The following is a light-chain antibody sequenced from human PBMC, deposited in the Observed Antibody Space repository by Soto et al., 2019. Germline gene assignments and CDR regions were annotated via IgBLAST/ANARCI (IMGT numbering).Light chain of an antibody. CDR3: PQYGSSPWT. CDR2: GAS. J-gene: IGKJ1*01. Sequence: IVLTQSPGTLSLSTGERATLSCRASQSVSSSYLAWYQQKPGQAPRLLIYGASSRATGIPDRFSGSGSGTDFTLTISRLEPEDFAVYYCPQYGSSPWTFCQGTKVDIK. CDR1: QSVSSSY. V-gene: IGKV3-20*01.